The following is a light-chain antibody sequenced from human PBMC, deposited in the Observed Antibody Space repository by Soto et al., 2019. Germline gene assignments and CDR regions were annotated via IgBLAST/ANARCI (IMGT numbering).Light chain of an antibody. CDR3: QQRSNWPA. V-gene: IGKV3-11*01. J-gene: IGKJ1*01. CDR2: DAS. CDR1: QGIRNY. Sequence: EVVLTQSPATLSLSPGERATLSCRASQGIRNYLAWYQQKPGQAPRLLIYDASNRATGIPAMFSGSGSGTDFTLTISSLEPEDFAVYYCQQRSNWPAFGQGTKVEIK.